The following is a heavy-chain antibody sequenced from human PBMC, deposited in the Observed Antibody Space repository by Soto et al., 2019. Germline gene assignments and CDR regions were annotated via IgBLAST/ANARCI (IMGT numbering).Heavy chain of an antibody. J-gene: IGHJ4*02. Sequence: QVQLVESGGGGVQPGGSLRLSCAASGFTFSSYAMHWVRQAPGKGLEWVAIISFDGSNKFYTDSVKGRFTISRYNSKNTLYLEMSSLRAEDTAVYFCAKDLSYCSGGSCYQHDGSDNWGQGTLVTVSS. V-gene: IGHV3-30*18. CDR1: GFTFSSYA. CDR3: AKDLSYCSGGSCYQHDGSDN. CDR2: ISFDGSNK. D-gene: IGHD2-15*01.